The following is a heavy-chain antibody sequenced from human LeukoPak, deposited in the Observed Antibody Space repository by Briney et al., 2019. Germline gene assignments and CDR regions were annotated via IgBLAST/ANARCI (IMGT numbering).Heavy chain of an antibody. Sequence: GASVKVSCKASGGTFSSYAISWVRQAPGQGLEWMGGIIPIFGTANYAQKFQGRVTITADKSTSTAYMELSSLRSEDTAVYYCASGYSSGWWAFDIWGQGTMVTVSS. CDR1: GGTFSSYA. CDR2: IIPIFGTA. J-gene: IGHJ3*02. CDR3: ASGYSSGWWAFDI. D-gene: IGHD6-19*01. V-gene: IGHV1-69*06.